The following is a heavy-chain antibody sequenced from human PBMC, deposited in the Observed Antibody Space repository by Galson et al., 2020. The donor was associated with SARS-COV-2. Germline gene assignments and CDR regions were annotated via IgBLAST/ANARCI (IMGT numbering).Heavy chain of an antibody. J-gene: IGHJ4*02. D-gene: IGHD3-22*01. CDR3: AKRHRDSSGFDY. CDR2: ISGSGSDT. V-gene: IGHV3-23*01. Sequence: GESLKISCAASGFTFSSYAMNWLRQAPGKGLEWVSGISGSGSDTYYAGSVKGRFTISRDNSQNTLYLQMNGLRAEDTAIYYCAKRHRDSSGFDYWGQGARVTVSS. CDR1: GFTFSSYA.